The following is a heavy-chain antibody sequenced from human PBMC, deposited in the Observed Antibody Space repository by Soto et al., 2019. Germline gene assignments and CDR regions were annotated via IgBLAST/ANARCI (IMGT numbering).Heavy chain of an antibody. V-gene: IGHV4-4*07. D-gene: IGHD3-10*01. Sequence: SETLSLSCTVSGGSISSYYWSWIRQPAGKGLESIGRIYTSGSTNYNPSLKSRVTMSVDTSKNQFSLKLSSVTAADTAVYYCARGAYMKPRNYGSVLTYGMDVWGQGTTVTVSS. J-gene: IGHJ6*02. CDR3: ARGAYMKPRNYGSVLTYGMDV. CDR2: IYTSGST. CDR1: GGSISSYY.